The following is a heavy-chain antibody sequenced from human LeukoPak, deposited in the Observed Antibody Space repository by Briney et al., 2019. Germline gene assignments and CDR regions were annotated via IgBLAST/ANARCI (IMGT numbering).Heavy chain of an antibody. CDR2: IYHSGST. Sequence: SETLSLTCTVSGYSISSGYYWGWIRQPPGKGLEWIGSIYHSGSTYYNPSLKSRVTISVDTSKNQFSLKLSSVTAADTAVYYCARGAVGEYFDYWGQGTLVTVS. V-gene: IGHV4-38-2*02. CDR3: ARGAVGEYFDY. J-gene: IGHJ4*02. D-gene: IGHD3-16*01. CDR1: GYSISSGYY.